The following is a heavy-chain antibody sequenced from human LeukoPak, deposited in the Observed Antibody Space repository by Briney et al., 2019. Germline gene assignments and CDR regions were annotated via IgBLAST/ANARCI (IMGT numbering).Heavy chain of an antibody. CDR2: INHSGST. D-gene: IGHD6-19*01. CDR1: GGSFSGYY. Sequence: PSETLSLTCAVYGGSFSGYYWSWIRQPPGKGLEWIGEINHSGSTNYNPSLKSRVTISVDTSKNQFSLKLSSVTAADTAVYYCARLSSGWWGSDYWGQGTLVTVSS. J-gene: IGHJ4*02. V-gene: IGHV4-34*01. CDR3: ARLSSGWWGSDY.